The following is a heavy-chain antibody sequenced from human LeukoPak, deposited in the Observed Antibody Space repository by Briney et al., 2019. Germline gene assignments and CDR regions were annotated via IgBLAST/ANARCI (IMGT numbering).Heavy chain of an antibody. D-gene: IGHD1-26*01. CDR2: IYHSGST. Sequence: SGTLSPTCAVSGGSISSSNWWSGVRQPPGKGLEWSGEIYHSGSTNYNPSLKSRVTISVDKSKNQFSLKLSSVTAADTAVYYCARIRKREGEDYWGQGILVTVSS. CDR1: GGSISSSNW. CDR3: ARIRKREGEDY. V-gene: IGHV4-4*02. J-gene: IGHJ4*02.